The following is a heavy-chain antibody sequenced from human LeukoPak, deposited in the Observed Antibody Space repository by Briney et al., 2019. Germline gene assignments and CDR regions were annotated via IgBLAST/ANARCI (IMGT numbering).Heavy chain of an antibody. Sequence: GGSLRLSCAASGLTFSNYAMSWVRRAPGNGLECVSVISGGGDSTYYADSVKGRFTISRDNFKNTVFLQMNSLRGEDTAVYFCAKGHSDFGTGFDQWGQGTLVTVSS. CDR1: GLTFSNYA. CDR3: AKGHSDFGTGFDQ. CDR2: ISGGGDST. J-gene: IGHJ4*02. D-gene: IGHD4-17*01. V-gene: IGHV3-23*01.